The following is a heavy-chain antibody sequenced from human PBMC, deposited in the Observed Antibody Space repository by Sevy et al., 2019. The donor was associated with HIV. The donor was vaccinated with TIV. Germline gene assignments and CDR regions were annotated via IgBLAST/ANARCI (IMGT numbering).Heavy chain of an antibody. J-gene: IGHJ4*02. Sequence: ASVKVSCKASGYTFTSYDINWVRQATGQGLEWMGWMNPNSGNTGYAQNFQGRVTMTRNTSISTAYMELSSLRSEDTAVYYCARGFLAAAGLNDYWGQGTLVTVSS. CDR1: GYTFTSYD. CDR2: MNPNSGNT. V-gene: IGHV1-8*01. D-gene: IGHD6-13*01. CDR3: ARGFLAAAGLNDY.